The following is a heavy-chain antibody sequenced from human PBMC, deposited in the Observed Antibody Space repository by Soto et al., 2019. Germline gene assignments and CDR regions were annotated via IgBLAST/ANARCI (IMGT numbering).Heavy chain of an antibody. CDR1: GGSISSGGYY. CDR3: ARGSRYYDSSGYYQY. J-gene: IGHJ4*02. Sequence: LALTCTVSGGSISSGGYYWSWIRQHPGKGLEWIGYIYYSGSTYYNPSLKSRVTISVDTSKNQFSLKLSSVTAADTAVYYCARGSRYYDSSGYYQYWGQGTMVTVYS. V-gene: IGHV4-31*03. D-gene: IGHD3-22*01. CDR2: IYYSGST.